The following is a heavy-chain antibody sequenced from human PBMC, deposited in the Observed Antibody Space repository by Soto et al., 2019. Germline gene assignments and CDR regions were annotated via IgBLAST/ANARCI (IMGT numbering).Heavy chain of an antibody. Sequence: ASVKVSCKASGYTFTSYAMHWVRQAPGQRLEWMGWINAGNGNTKYSQKFQGRVTITRDTSASTAYMELSSLRSEDTAVYYCARRLGIPATLMSRWSNATYYYYMDVWGKGTTVTVSS. J-gene: IGHJ6*03. CDR3: ARRLGIPATLMSRWSNATYYYYMDV. D-gene: IGHD2-2*01. V-gene: IGHV1-3*01. CDR1: GYTFTSYA. CDR2: INAGNGNT.